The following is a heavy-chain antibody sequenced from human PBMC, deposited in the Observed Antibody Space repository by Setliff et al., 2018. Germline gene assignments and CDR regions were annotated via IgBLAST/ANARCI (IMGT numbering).Heavy chain of an antibody. V-gene: IGHV1-8*02. CDR3: VRDAGWQYDDYAGVYFPH. J-gene: IGHJ1*01. Sequence: ASVKVSCKASGYTFTAYDIVWVRQATGQGLEWMGWMNPNSGRTGYPQKFQGRVTMTRNTSISTAYMELSSLRSDDTAVYYCVRDAGWQYDDYAGVYFPHWGQGTLVTVSS. D-gene: IGHD4-17*01. CDR2: MNPNSGRT. CDR1: GYTFTAYD.